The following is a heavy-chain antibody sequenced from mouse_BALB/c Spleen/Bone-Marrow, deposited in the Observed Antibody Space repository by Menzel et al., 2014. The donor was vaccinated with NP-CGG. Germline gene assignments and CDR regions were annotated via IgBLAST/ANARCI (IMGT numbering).Heavy chain of an antibody. D-gene: IGHD1-1*01. J-gene: IGHJ2*01. Sequence: DVKLVESGAELVKPGASVKLSCTASGFNVKDTYMQWVKQRPEQGLEWIGRIDPANGNTKYDPKFQGKATITADTSSNTAYLQLSSLTSEDTAVYYCASYYYGSSLFDYWGQGTTLTVSS. CDR2: IDPANGNT. CDR3: ASYYYGSSLFDY. V-gene: IGHV14-3*02. CDR1: GFNVKDTY.